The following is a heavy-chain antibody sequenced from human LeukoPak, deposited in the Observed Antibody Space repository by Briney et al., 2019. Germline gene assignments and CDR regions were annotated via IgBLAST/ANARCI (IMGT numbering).Heavy chain of an antibody. Sequence: GGSLRLSCAASGFTFSDYYMSWIRQAPGKGLEWVSYISPSTNSMYYADSVKGRFTISRDNAKNSLFLQMNGLTAEDTAVYYCAREVWRYGDYDYWGQGGLVTVSS. V-gene: IGHV3-11*04. CDR2: ISPSTNSM. J-gene: IGHJ4*02. CDR3: AREVWRYGDYDY. D-gene: IGHD2-8*01. CDR1: GFTFSDYY.